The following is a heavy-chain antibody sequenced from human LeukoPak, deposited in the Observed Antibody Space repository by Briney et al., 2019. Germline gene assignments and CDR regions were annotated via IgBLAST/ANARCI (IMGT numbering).Heavy chain of an antibody. D-gene: IGHD6-13*01. V-gene: IGHV1-24*01. CDR2: FDPEDGET. CDR3: ATLSGRPIAAAGFGNYYYGMDV. Sequence: GASVKVSCKVSGYTLTELSVHWVRQAPGKGLEWMGGFDPEDGETIYAQKFQGRVTMTEDTSTDTAYMELSSLRSEDTAVYYCATLSGRPIAAAGFGNYYYGMDVWGKGTTVTVSS. J-gene: IGHJ6*04. CDR1: GYTLTELS.